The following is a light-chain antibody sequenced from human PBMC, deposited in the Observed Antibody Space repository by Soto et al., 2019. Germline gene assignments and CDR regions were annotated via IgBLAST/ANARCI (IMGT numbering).Light chain of an antibody. CDR3: CSFSRSFTVYA. Sequence: QSALTQPRSVSGSPGQSVTISCTGTSSDVGGYNHVSWYQQHPGKAPKLMISDVSKRPSGVPDRFSGSKSGNTASLTISGLQVEDEADYYCCSFSRSFTVYAFGSGTKVTVL. J-gene: IGLJ1*01. V-gene: IGLV2-11*01. CDR1: SSDVGGYNH. CDR2: DVS.